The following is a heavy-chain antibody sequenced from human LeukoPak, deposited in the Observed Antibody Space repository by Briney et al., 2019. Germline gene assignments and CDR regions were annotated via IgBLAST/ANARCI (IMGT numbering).Heavy chain of an antibody. CDR2: IYHSGST. Sequence: PSQTLSLTCTVSGGSISSGGYYWSWIRQPPGEGLGWIGYIYHSGSTYYNPSLKSRVTISVDRSKNQFSLKLSSVTAADTAVYYCARVFKGAGYYYYYYMDVWGKGTTVTVSS. D-gene: IGHD3-3*01. CDR1: GGSISSGGYY. V-gene: IGHV4-30-2*01. CDR3: ARVFKGAGYYYYYYMDV. J-gene: IGHJ6*03.